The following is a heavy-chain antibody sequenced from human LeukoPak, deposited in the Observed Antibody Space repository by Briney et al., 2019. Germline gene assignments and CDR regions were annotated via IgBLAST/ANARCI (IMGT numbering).Heavy chain of an antibody. D-gene: IGHD2-15*01. CDR3: ATLIVVVVAATPNDY. J-gene: IGHJ4*02. CDR2: ISGSGGST. CDR1: GFTFSSYA. V-gene: IGHV3-23*01. Sequence: GGSLRLSCAASGFTFSSYAMSWVRQAPGKGLEWVSAISGSGGSTYYADSVKGRFTISRDNSENTLYLQMNSLRAEDTAVYYCATLIVVVVAATPNDYWGQGTLVTVSS.